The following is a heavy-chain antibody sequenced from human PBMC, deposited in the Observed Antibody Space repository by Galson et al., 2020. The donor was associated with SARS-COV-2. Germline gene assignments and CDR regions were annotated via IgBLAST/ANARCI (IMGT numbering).Heavy chain of an antibody. V-gene: IGHV1-24*01. D-gene: IGHD2-2*01. CDR1: GYTLSAVS. CDR3: ASSRWLSTFDM. Sequence: ASVKVSCKVSGYTLSAVSMHWVRQTPGKGLEWMAGFDPEDGEPIYGQHFRGRVTLTEGTSADTAYMELRGLRSGDTAVYYCASSRWLSTFDMWGQGTMVTVSS. CDR2: FDPEDGEP. J-gene: IGHJ3*02.